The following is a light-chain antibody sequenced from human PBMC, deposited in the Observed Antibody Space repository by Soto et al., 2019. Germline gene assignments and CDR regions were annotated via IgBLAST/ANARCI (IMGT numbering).Light chain of an antibody. CDR1: SSDVGGYNY. CDR2: EVS. J-gene: IGLJ1*01. CDR3: SSYTSSRYV. V-gene: IGLV2-14*01. Sequence: QSVLTQPASVSVSPGQSITISCTGTSSDVGGYNYVSWYQQHPGKAPKLMIYEVSNRPSGVSNRFSGSKSGNTASLTISGLQAEGEADYYCSSYTSSRYVFGTGTKVTVL.